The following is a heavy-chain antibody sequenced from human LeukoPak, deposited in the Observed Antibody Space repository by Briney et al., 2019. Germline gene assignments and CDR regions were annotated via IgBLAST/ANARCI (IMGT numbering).Heavy chain of an antibody. CDR1: GGSISSSSYY. D-gene: IGHD6-19*01. CDR2: IHYSGST. Sequence: SETLSLTCTVSGGSISSSSYYWGWIRQPPGKGLEWIGSIHYSGSTNYNPSLKSRVTISVDTSKNQFSLKLSSVTAADTAVYYCARERAGVTDYWGQGTLVTVSS. J-gene: IGHJ4*02. CDR3: ARERAGVTDY. V-gene: IGHV4-39*07.